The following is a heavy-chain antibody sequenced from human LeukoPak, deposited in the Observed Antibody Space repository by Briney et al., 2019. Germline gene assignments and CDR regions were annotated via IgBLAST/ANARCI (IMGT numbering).Heavy chain of an antibody. J-gene: IGHJ3*02. D-gene: IGHD1-26*01. CDR3: ARVGTLRWELRRGDAFDI. Sequence: GGSLRLYCAASGFTFSSYWMSWVRQAPGKWLEWVANIKQDGSEKYYVDFVQGRFTISRANAKTSLYLQMNSLRDEDTAVYYCARVGTLRWELRRGDAFDIWGQGTMVTVSS. V-gene: IGHV3-7*01. CDR2: IKQDGSEK. CDR1: GFTFSSYW.